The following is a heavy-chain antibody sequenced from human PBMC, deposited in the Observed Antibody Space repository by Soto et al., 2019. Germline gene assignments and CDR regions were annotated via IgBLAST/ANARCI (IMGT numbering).Heavy chain of an antibody. V-gene: IGHV3-23*01. CDR2: ISGSGGST. D-gene: IGHD5-12*01. CDR1: GFTFSSYA. CDR3: AKAHSGYVWGRYYFDY. Sequence: EVQLLESGGGLVQPGGSLRLSCAASGFTFSSYAMSWVRQAPGKGLECVSGISGSGGSTYYADSVKGRFTISRDNSKNTLYLKMNSLRAEDTAVYYCAKAHSGYVWGRYYFDYWGQGTLVTVSS. J-gene: IGHJ4*02.